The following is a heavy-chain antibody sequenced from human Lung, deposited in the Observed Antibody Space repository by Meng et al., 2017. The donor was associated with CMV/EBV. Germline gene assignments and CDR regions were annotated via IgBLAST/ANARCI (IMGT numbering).Heavy chain of an antibody. CDR1: GGSISSSNW. CDR3: ASFPPPGKQWLVTDY. J-gene: IGHJ4*02. V-gene: IGHV4-4*02. D-gene: IGHD6-19*01. CDR2: IYHSGST. Sequence: QVRLAEPGPGLGKPSGPLSLTCAVSGGSISSSNWWSWVRQPPGKGLEWIGEIYHSGSTNYNPSLKSRVTISVDKSKNQFSLKLSSVTAADTAVYYCASFPPPGKQWLVTDYWGQGTLVTVSS.